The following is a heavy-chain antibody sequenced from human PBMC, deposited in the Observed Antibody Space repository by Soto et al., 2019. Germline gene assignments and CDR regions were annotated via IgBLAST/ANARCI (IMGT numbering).Heavy chain of an antibody. CDR3: ARGPIAARRRGKYYFDY. Sequence: SETLSLTCAVYGGSFIGYYCSCIRHPPLKGLEWIVEINHSGSTNYNPSLKSRVTISVDTSKNQFSLKLSSVTAADTAVYYCARGPIAARRRGKYYFDYWGQGTLVTVSS. CDR1: GGSFIGYY. V-gene: IGHV4-34*01. J-gene: IGHJ4*02. D-gene: IGHD6-6*01. CDR2: INHSGST.